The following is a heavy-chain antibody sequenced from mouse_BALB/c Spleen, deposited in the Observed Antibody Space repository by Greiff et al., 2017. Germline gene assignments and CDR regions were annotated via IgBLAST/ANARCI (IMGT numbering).Heavy chain of an antibody. CDR3: ARDEVGRAWFAY. J-gene: IGHJ3*01. CDR2: IWAGGST. V-gene: IGHV2-9*02. Sequence: VQRVESGPGLVAPSQSLSITCTVSGFSLTSYGVHWVRQPPGKGLEWLGVIWAGGSTNYNSALMSRLSISKDNSKSQVFLKMNSLQTDDTAMYYFARDEVGRAWFAYWGQGTLVTVSA. D-gene: IGHD4-1*01. CDR1: GFSLTSYG.